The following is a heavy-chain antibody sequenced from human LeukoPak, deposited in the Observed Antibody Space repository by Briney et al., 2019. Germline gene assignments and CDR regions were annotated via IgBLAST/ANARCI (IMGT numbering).Heavy chain of an antibody. CDR1: GFTFSSYA. CDR2: ISGSGGST. Sequence: PGGSLRLSCAASGFTFSSYAVSWVRQAPGKGLEWVSAISGSGGSTYYADSVKGRFTISRDNSKNTLYLQMNSLRAEDTAVYYCAKDSRGNGASDYWGQGTLVTVSS. D-gene: IGHD3-10*01. V-gene: IGHV3-23*01. J-gene: IGHJ4*02. CDR3: AKDSRGNGASDY.